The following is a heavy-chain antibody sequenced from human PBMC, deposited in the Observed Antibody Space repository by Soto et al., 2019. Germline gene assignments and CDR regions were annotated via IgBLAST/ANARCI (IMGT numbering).Heavy chain of an antibody. D-gene: IGHD2-15*01. Sequence: SETLSLTCTVSGGSISSSSYYWGWIRQPPGKGLEWIGSIYYSGSTYYNPSLKSRVTISVDTSKNQFSLKLSSVTAADTAVYYCARRAIYCSGGSCYPTFDYWGQGTLVTVSS. CDR2: IYYSGST. CDR3: ARRAIYCSGGSCYPTFDY. V-gene: IGHV4-39*01. CDR1: GGSISSSSYY. J-gene: IGHJ4*02.